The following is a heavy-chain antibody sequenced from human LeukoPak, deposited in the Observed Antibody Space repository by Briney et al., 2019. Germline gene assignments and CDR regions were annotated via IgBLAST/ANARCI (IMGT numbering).Heavy chain of an antibody. CDR2: INSDGSST. Sequence: GGSLRLSCAASGFTFSSYWVHWVRQAPGKGLVWVSRINSDGSSTSYADSVKGRFTISRDNAKNTLYLQMNSLRADDTALYYCARDGAHYGGKCFDYWGQGTLVTVSS. D-gene: IGHD4-23*01. V-gene: IGHV3-74*01. CDR1: GFTFSSYW. J-gene: IGHJ4*02. CDR3: ARDGAHYGGKCFDY.